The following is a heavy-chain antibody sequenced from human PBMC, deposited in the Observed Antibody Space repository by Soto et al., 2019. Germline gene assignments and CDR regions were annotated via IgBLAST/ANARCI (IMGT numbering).Heavy chain of an antibody. V-gene: IGHV4-30-4*08. CDR3: ARERIVTAPAGPGTTSNYVGVDV. Sequence: QVQLRESGPGLVKPSQTLSLTCSVSGGSLSSSDSYWSWIRQVPGKGLEWIGYVSSNDTSSYHPSLESRLTTAPDTAQSRSSLRLTSMAAADAAVYFSARERIVTAPAGPGTTSNYVGVDVWGQGTTVTVS. CDR1: GGSLSSSDSY. CDR2: VSSNDTS. D-gene: IGHD1-7*01. J-gene: IGHJ6*02.